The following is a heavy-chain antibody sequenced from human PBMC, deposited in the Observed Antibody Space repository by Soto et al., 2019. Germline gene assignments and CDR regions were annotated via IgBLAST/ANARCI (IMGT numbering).Heavy chain of an antibody. D-gene: IGHD5-18*01. Sequence: GGSVKVSCKASGYTFTSYGISWVRQAPGQGLEWMGLINPSDAYTDYAQKFQGRVTLTRDTSTSIVYMELSSLRSEDTAIYYCARDHVDTPMTNFDYWGQGTLVTVSS. CDR3: ARDHVDTPMTNFDY. V-gene: IGHV1-46*01. CDR1: GYTFTSYG. CDR2: INPSDAYT. J-gene: IGHJ4*02.